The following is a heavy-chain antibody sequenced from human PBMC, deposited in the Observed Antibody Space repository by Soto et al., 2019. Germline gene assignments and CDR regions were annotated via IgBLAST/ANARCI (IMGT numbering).Heavy chain of an antibody. CDR2: FIPMFNRP. CDR3: ARGQFHHVSNYYYALDV. CDR1: GGTFSSYA. J-gene: IGHJ6*02. V-gene: IGHV1-69*01. Sequence: HVQLVQSGAEVKKPGSSVKVSCKASGGTFSSYAISWVRQAPGQGLEWMGGFIPMFNRPHSARKFQGRVTINADEYKSTAYMDLSSLRSEDTAVYYCARGQFHHVSNYYYALDVWGQGTTVTVSS.